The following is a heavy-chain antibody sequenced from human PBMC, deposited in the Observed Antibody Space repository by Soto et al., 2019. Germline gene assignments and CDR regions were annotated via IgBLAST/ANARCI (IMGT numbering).Heavy chain of an antibody. V-gene: IGHV4-34*01. D-gene: IGHD6-19*01. CDR1: GGSFSGYY. Sequence: PSETLSLTCAVYGGSFSGYYWSWIRQPPGKGLEWIGEINHSGSTNYNPSLKSRVTISVDTSKNQFSLKLSSVTAADTAVYYCARSSRIAVAGYSDYWGQGTLVTVS. CDR3: ARSSRIAVAGYSDY. CDR2: INHSGST. J-gene: IGHJ4*02.